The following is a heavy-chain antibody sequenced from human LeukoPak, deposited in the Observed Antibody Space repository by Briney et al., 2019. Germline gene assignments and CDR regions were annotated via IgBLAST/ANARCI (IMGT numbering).Heavy chain of an antibody. D-gene: IGHD5-12*01. CDR2: IIPILGIA. V-gene: IGHV1-69*04. J-gene: IGHJ4*02. CDR3: ARGYSGYAGGNDY. Sequence: ASVKVSCKASGGTFSSYAISWVRQAPGRGLEWMGRIIPILGIANYAQKFQGRVTITADKSTSTAYMELSSLRSEDTAVYYCARGYSGYAGGNDYWGQGTLVTVSS. CDR1: GGTFSSYA.